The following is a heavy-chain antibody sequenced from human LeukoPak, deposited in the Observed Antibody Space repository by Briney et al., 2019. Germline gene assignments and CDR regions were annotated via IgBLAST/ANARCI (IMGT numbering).Heavy chain of an antibody. CDR3: ARGGPTGFDY. Sequence: GGSLRLSCAASGFTFSSYDMHWVRQATGKGLEWVSGLGTGGDTYYAGSVKGRFTIYRENAKNPLYLQMNSLRAGDTAVYYCARGGPTGFDYWGQGTLVTVSS. D-gene: IGHD4-17*01. CDR1: GFTFSSYD. V-gene: IGHV3-13*01. J-gene: IGHJ4*02. CDR2: LGTGGDT.